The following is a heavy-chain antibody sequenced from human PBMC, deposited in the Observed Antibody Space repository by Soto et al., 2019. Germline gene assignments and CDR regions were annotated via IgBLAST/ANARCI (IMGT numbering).Heavy chain of an antibody. CDR1: GGSFSGYY. J-gene: IGHJ4*02. CDR2: INHSGST. V-gene: IGHV4-34*01. CDR3: ARGYIGYDYGFVDY. D-gene: IGHD5-12*01. Sequence: SETLSLTCAVYGGSFSGYYWSWIRQPPGKGLEWIGEINHSGSTNYNPSLKSRVTISVDTSKNQFSLKLSSVTAADTAVYYCARGYIGYDYGFVDYRGQGTLVSVSS.